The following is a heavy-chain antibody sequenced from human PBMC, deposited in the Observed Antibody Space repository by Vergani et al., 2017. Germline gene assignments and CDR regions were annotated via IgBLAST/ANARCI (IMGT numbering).Heavy chain of an antibody. Sequence: QVQLVQSGAEVKKPGSSVKVSCKASGGTFSSYAISWVRQAPGQGLEWMGGIIPIFGTANYAQKFKGSVTITAVESSSTAYMELRSLRSEDPAVYYCAKLSDIVVVPAAHTDDAFDLWGQGTMVTVSS. CDR2: IIPIFGTA. CDR1: GGTFSSYA. J-gene: IGHJ3*01. D-gene: IGHD2-2*01. CDR3: AKLSDIVVVPAAHTDDAFDL. V-gene: IGHV1-69*01.